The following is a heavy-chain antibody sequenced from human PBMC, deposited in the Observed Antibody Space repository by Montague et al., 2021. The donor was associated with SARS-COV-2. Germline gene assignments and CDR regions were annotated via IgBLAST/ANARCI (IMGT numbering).Heavy chain of an antibody. J-gene: IGHJ4*02. CDR1: GFWFSNHG. CDR2: ISPTGSTI. D-gene: IGHD2-8*02. CDR3: ARDKSAVGVTYGDLNS. V-gene: IGHV3-48*03. Sequence: SLRLSCAAAGFWFSNHGMSWVRQAPGKGLEWVSYISPTGSTIYYADSVKGRFTISRDNAKNALYLQMNSLRADDTSMYYCARDKSAVGVTYGDLNSWGQGTLVTVSS.